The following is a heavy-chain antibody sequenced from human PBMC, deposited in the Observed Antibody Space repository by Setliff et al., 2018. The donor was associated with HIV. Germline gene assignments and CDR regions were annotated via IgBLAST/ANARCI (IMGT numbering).Heavy chain of an antibody. CDR2: INPNSGGT. Sequence: ASVKVSCKASGYTFTGYYMHWVRQAPGQGLEWMGWINPNSGGTNYAQKFQGWVTMTRETSISTAYMELSRLRSDDTAVYYCARGSILTGYAYDYWGRGTLVTVSS. D-gene: IGHD3-9*01. J-gene: IGHJ4*02. CDR1: GYTFTGYY. CDR3: ARGSILTGYAYDY. V-gene: IGHV1-2*04.